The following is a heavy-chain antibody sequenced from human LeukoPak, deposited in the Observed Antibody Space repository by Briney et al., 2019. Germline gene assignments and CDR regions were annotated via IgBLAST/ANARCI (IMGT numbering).Heavy chain of an antibody. CDR1: GFTFSALS. CDR2: ISGSGDST. V-gene: IGHV3-23*01. CDR3: ANLGATIQI. D-gene: IGHD1-26*01. Sequence: PGRSLRLSCAASGFTFSALSMNWVRQAPGKGLEWVSAISGSGDSTSYSDSVRGRFTISRDNFKNTLYLQMNSLRTEDTAVYYCANLGATIQIGGQGTLVTVSS. J-gene: IGHJ4*02.